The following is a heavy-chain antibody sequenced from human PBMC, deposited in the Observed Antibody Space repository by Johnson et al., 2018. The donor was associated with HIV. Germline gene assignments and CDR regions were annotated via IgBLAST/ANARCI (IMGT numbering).Heavy chain of an antibody. CDR3: AKQHEQLVEPDAFDI. Sequence: QVLLLESGGGLVQPGGSLRLSCAASGFTFSSYGMHWVRQAPGKGLEWVAVIWYDGSNKYYADSVKGRFTISRDNSKNTLYLQMNSLRAEDTAVYYCAKQHEQLVEPDAFDIWGQGTMVTVSS. V-gene: IGHV3-33*06. CDR2: IWYDGSNK. D-gene: IGHD6-6*01. CDR1: GFTFSSYG. J-gene: IGHJ3*02.